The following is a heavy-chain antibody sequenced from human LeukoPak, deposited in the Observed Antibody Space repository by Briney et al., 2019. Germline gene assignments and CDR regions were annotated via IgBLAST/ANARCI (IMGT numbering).Heavy chain of an antibody. Sequence: GGFLRLSCAASGFSFNNYGMHWVRQAPGRGLEWVAMIPYDGSSEKYADFVKGRFTISRDNSKNTLYLQMNSLRDEDTALYYCAKPRVSIGSHFDYWGQGTLVTVSS. CDR2: IPYDGSSE. D-gene: IGHD2-15*01. CDR1: GFSFNNYG. V-gene: IGHV3-30*18. J-gene: IGHJ4*02. CDR3: AKPRVSIGSHFDY.